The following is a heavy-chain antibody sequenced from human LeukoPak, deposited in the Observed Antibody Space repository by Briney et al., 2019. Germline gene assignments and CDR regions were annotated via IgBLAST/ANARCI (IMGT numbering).Heavy chain of an antibody. CDR3: ARGLMKGWFDP. CDR2: FYYSGNT. J-gene: IGHJ5*02. Sequence: SETLSLTCTVSSGSVSSGSYYWSWIRRPPGRGLEWIGDFYYSGNTNYNPSLKSRVTISVDTSKNQFSLKLSSVTAADTAVYYCARGLMKGWFDPWGQGTLVTVSS. V-gene: IGHV4-61*01. D-gene: IGHD3-16*01. CDR1: SGSVSSGSYY.